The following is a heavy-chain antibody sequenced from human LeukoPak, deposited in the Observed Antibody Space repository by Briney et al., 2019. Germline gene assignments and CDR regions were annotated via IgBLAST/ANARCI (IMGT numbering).Heavy chain of an antibody. Sequence: PGRSLRLSCAASGFIFDDYAMHWVRQAPGKGLEWVSSISWNSGSIGYADSVKGRFTISRDNAKNSLYLQMNSLRAEDMALYYCAKGPSIGELFPYYFDYWGQGTLVTVSS. D-gene: IGHD3-10*01. CDR2: ISWNSGSI. V-gene: IGHV3-9*03. CDR3: AKGPSIGELFPYYFDY. J-gene: IGHJ4*02. CDR1: GFIFDDYA.